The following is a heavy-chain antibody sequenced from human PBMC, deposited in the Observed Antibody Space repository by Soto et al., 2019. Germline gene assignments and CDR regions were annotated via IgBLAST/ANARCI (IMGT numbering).Heavy chain of an antibody. CDR3: SILWFGERYYGMDV. J-gene: IGHJ6*02. CDR1: GGSISSSNW. D-gene: IGHD3-10*01. Sequence: PSETLSLTCAVSGGSISSSNWWSWVRQPPGKGLEWIGEIYHSGSTNYNPSLKSRVTISVDKSKNQFSLKLSSVTAADTAVYYCSILWFGERYYGMDVWGQGTTVTVAS. CDR2: IYHSGST. V-gene: IGHV4-4*02.